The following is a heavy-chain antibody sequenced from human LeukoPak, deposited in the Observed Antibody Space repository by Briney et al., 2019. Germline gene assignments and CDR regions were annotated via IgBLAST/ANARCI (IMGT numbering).Heavy chain of an antibody. CDR1: GFTFSDYY. V-gene: IGHV3-11*04. CDR2: ISSSGSTT. Sequence: GGSLRLSCAASGFTFSDYYMSWIRQAPGKGLEWVSYISSSGSTTYYADSVKGRFTISRDNAKNSLYLQMNSLRAEDTAVYYCARDADIVVVPPSGGWFDPWGQGTLVTVSS. D-gene: IGHD2-2*01. J-gene: IGHJ5*02. CDR3: ARDADIVVVPPSGGWFDP.